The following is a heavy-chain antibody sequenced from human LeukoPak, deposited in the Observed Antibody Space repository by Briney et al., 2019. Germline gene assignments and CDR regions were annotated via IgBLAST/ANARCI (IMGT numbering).Heavy chain of an antibody. J-gene: IGHJ4*02. CDR2: IFYSGSP. CDR3: AGLKGVPAADY. CDR1: GGSISTSSYY. Sequence: SSETLSLTCTVSGGSISTSSYYWGWIRQPPGKGLEWIGSIFYSGSPYYNPSLKSRVTISVDTAKNQFSLRLTSVTAADTAVYYCAGLKGVPAADYWGQGTLVTVSS. V-gene: IGHV4-39*01. D-gene: IGHD2-2*01.